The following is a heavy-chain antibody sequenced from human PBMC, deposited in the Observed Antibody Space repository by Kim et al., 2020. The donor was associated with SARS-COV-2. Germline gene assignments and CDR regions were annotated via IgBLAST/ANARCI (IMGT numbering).Heavy chain of an antibody. D-gene: IGHD2-2*01. J-gene: IGHJ6*02. CDR1: GFTFSSYG. V-gene: IGHV3-33*01. Sequence: GGSLRLSCAASGFTFSSYGMHWVRQAPGKGLEWVAVIWYDGSNKYYADSVKGRFTISRDNSKNTLYLQMNSLRAEDTAVYYCARDDTCSSTSCSDDYYYYGMDVWGQGTTVTVSS. CDR3: ARDDTCSSTSCSDDYYYYGMDV. CDR2: IWYDGSNK.